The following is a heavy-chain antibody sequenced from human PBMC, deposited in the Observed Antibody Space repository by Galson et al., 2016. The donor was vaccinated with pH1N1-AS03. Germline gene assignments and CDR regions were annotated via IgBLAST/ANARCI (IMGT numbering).Heavy chain of an antibody. CDR1: GFSLSTSGVG. J-gene: IGHJ5*02. CDR3: DHFLYGDYATWFDP. CDR2: IYWDDDK. D-gene: IGHD4-17*01. Sequence: PALVKPTQTLTLTCTFSGFSLSTSGVGVGWIRQPPGKALEWLALIYWDDDKHYSPSLKSRLTITEDTSKNQVVLTMTNMDPVDTATYYCDHFLYGDYATWFDPWGQGTLVTVSS. V-gene: IGHV2-5*02.